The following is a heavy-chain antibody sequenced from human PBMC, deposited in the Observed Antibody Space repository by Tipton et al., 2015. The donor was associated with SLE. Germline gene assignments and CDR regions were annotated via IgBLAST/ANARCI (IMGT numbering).Heavy chain of an antibody. Sequence: TLSLTCTVSGGSISSFSWTWIRQPPGKGLEWMGYIYNSVPGNYNPSLKSRLTISVDTSKNQFSLRLKTVTAADTAVYYCARGSRVDEELDYCGQGTLVTVAS. D-gene: IGHD1-26*01. J-gene: IGHJ4*02. CDR1: GGSISSFS. CDR2: IYNSVPG. CDR3: ARGSRVDEELDY. V-gene: IGHV4-59*01.